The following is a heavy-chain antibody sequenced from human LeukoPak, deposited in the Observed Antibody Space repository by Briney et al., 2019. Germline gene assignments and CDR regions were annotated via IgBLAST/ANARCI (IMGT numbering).Heavy chain of an antibody. Sequence: PGGSLRLSCAASGFTFSSYSMNWVRQAPGKGLEWVSSISSSSSYIYYADSVKGRFTISRDNAKNSLYLQMNSLRAEDTAVYYCARDREGATLNDAFDIWGQGTMVIVSS. D-gene: IGHD1-26*01. CDR1: GFTFSSYS. CDR2: ISSSSSYI. CDR3: ARDREGATLNDAFDI. V-gene: IGHV3-21*01. J-gene: IGHJ3*02.